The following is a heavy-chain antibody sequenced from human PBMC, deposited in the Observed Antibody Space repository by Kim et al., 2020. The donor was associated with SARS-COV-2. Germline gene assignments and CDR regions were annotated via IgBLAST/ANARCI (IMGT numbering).Heavy chain of an antibody. CDR3: LKWGWGWIWDY. CDR2: IDGSDGTT. Sequence: GGSLRLSCTTSGFTFFGHAMSWVRQAPGKGLEWVSSIDGSDGTTYYVDSVKGRFSISRDASRNTLYLQIRALRADDTATSYCLKWGWGWIWDYWGQGTPV. CDR1: GFTFFGHA. V-gene: IGHV3-23*01. D-gene: IGHD2-21*01. J-gene: IGHJ4*02.